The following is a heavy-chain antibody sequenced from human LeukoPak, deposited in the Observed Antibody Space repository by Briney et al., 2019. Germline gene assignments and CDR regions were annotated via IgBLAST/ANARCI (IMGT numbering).Heavy chain of an antibody. D-gene: IGHD6-13*01. V-gene: IGHV4-39*07. CDR3: ARGQWSFSSSWYGALAVAGRGVWFDP. CDR2: INHSGST. J-gene: IGHJ5*02. Sequence: PSETLSLTCTVSGGSISSSRYYWGWIRQPPGKGLEWIGEINHSGSTNYNPSLKSRVTISVDTSKNQFSLKLSSVTAADTAAYYCARGQWSFSSSWYGALAVAGRGVWFDPWGQGTLVTVSS. CDR1: GGSISSSRYY.